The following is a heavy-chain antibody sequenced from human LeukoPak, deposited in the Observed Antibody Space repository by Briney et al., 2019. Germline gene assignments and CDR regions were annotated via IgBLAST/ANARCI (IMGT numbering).Heavy chain of an antibody. V-gene: IGHV5-10-1*01. CDR2: IDPSDSYT. CDR1: GYSFTSYW. J-gene: IGHJ4*02. D-gene: IGHD6-19*01. Sequence: VESLRISCKGSGYSFTSYWISWVRQMPGKGLEWMGRIDPSDSYTNYSPSFQGHVTISADKSISTAYLQWSSLKASDTAMYYCASQLYSSGWVDYWGQGTLVTVSS. CDR3: ASQLYSSGWVDY.